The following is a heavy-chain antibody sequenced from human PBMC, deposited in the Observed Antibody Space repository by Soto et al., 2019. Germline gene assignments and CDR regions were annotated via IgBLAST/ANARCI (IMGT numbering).Heavy chain of an antibody. CDR1: GFTFSSYS. D-gene: IGHD3-9*01. Sequence: EVQLVESGGGLVQPGGSLRLSCAASGFTFSSYSMNWVRQAPGKGLEWVSYISSSSSTIYYADSVKGRFTISRDNAKNSLYLQMNSLRDEDTAVYYCARGPSINLYFDWLSHPPDYWGHGTLVTVSS. CDR2: ISSSSSTI. CDR3: ARGPSINLYFDWLSHPPDY. V-gene: IGHV3-48*02. J-gene: IGHJ4*01.